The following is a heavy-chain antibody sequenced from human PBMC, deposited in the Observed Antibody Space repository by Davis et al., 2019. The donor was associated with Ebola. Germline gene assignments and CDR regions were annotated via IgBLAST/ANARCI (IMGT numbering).Heavy chain of an antibody. CDR1: GFTFSSYS. Sequence: GESLKISCAASGFTFSSYSMNWVRQAPGKGLEWVSSISSSSSYIYYADSVKGRFTISRDNAKNSLYLQMNSLRAEDTAVYYCARDTHSSGWQNFDYWGQGTLVTVSS. CDR3: ARDTHSSGWQNFDY. J-gene: IGHJ4*02. V-gene: IGHV3-21*01. CDR2: ISSSSSYI. D-gene: IGHD6-19*01.